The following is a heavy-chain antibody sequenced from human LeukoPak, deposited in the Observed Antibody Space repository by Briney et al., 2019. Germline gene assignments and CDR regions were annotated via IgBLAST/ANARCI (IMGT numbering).Heavy chain of an antibody. CDR2: ISYDGSNK. J-gene: IGHJ4*02. V-gene: IGHV3-30-3*01. CDR3: AREHYYDSSGYYGR. CDR1: GFTFSSYA. D-gene: IGHD3-22*01. Sequence: GGSLRLPCAASGFTFSSYAMHWVRQAPGKGLEWVAVISYDGSNKYYADSVKGRFTISRDNAKNSLYLQMNSLRAEDTAVYYCAREHYYDSSGYYGRWGQGTLVTVSS.